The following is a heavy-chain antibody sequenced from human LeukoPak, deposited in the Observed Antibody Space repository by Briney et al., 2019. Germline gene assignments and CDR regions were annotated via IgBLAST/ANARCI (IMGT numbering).Heavy chain of an antibody. V-gene: IGHV3-30-3*01. D-gene: IGHD4-23*01. CDR3: ARGRPHGNDY. CDR2: MSSDGSNK. CDR1: GFTFFNYA. Sequence: GGSLRLSCTASGFTFFNYAMFWVRQAPGKGLEWVTFMSSDGSNKQYADSVKGRFTISRDNSKNTLYLQMNSLRPEDTAVYYCARGRPHGNDYWGQGTLVTVSS. J-gene: IGHJ4*02.